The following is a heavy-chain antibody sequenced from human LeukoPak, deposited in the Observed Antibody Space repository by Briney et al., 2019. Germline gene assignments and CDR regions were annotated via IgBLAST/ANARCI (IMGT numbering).Heavy chain of an antibody. CDR2: IYSGGST. CDR3: ARFYYMDV. J-gene: IGHJ6*03. CDR1: GFTVSSNY. V-gene: IGHV3-66*02. Sequence: GGSLRPSCAASGFTVSSNYMSWVRQAPGKGLEWVSVIYSGGSTYYADSVEGRFTISRDSSKNTLYLQMNSLRPEDTAVYYCARFYYMDVWGKGTTVTVSS.